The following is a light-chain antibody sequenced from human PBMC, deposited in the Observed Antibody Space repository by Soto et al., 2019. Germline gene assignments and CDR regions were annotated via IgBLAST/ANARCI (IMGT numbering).Light chain of an antibody. J-gene: IGLJ1*01. CDR3: SSYTGSTSYV. Sequence: QSALTQPASVSGSPGQSITISCTGTSSDVGNYNFVSWYQQHPGKAPKLMIFDVSNRPSGVSNRFSGSKSGNTASLTISGLQADDEADYYCSSYTGSTSYVFASGTKLTVL. CDR1: SSDVGNYNF. V-gene: IGLV2-14*03. CDR2: DVS.